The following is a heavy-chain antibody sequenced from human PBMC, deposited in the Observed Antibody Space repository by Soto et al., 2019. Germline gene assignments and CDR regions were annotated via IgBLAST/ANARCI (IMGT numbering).Heavy chain of an antibody. J-gene: IGHJ6*02. CDR1: GGSISSYY. CDR3: ARDSWDSSGYYYHYYGMYV. Sequence: SETLSLTCTVSGGSISSYYWSWIRQPPGKGLEWIGYIYYSGSTNYNPSLKSRVTISVDTSKNQFSLKLSSVTAADTAVYYCARDSWDSSGYYYHYYGMYVCGQGTTVTVSS. CDR2: IYYSGST. V-gene: IGHV4-59*01. D-gene: IGHD3-22*01.